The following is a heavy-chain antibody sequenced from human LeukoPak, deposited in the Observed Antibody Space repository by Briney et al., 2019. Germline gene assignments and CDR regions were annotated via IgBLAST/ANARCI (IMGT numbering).Heavy chain of an antibody. CDR2: ISGSGGST. D-gene: IGHD6-19*01. CDR3: AKDFSSLTGVTVAASDS. CDR1: GFTFSSYA. Sequence: GGSLRLSCAASGFTFSSYAMSWVRQTPGKGLEWVSAISGSGGSTYYADSVKGRFTISRDNSKNTLYLQMNSLRAEDTAVYYCAKDFSSLTGVTVAASDSWGQGTLVTVSS. V-gene: IGHV3-23*01. J-gene: IGHJ4*02.